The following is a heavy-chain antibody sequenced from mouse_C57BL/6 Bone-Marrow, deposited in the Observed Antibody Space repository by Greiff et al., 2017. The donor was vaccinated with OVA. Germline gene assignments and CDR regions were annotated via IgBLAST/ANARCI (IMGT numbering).Heavy chain of an antibody. CDR1: GFTFSSYG. V-gene: IGHV5-6*01. CDR3: ARHHYYGSSYGY. CDR2: ISSGGSYT. Sequence: EVKLVESGGDLVKPGGSLKLSCAASGFTFSSYGMSWVRQTPDKRLEWVATISSGGSYTYYPDSLKGRFTISTDNAKNTLYLQMVSLKSEDTAVYYCARHHYYGSSYGYWGQGTTLTVSS. D-gene: IGHD1-1*01. J-gene: IGHJ2*01.